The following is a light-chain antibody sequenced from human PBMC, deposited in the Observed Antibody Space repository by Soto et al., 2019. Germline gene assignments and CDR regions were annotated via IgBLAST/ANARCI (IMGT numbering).Light chain of an antibody. V-gene: IGKV3-11*01. CDR1: QSVSSS. CDR2: EAS. J-gene: IGKJ1*01. Sequence: EIVLTQSPATLSLSPGERATLSCRASQSVSSSLAWYQQKLGQAPRLLIYEASDRATGIPARCSGSGSGTDFTLIISSLEPEDFAVYYCQQGSTWPWTFGQGTKVEIK. CDR3: QQGSTWPWT.